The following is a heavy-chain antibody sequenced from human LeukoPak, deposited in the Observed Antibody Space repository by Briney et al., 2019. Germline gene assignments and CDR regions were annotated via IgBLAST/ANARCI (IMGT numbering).Heavy chain of an antibody. CDR1: GFSFTSYW. V-gene: IGHV5-51*01. J-gene: IGHJ4*02. CDR3: ARGGSGWYFDY. CDR2: IYTVDSDT. D-gene: IGHD6-19*01. Sequence: GESLKISCKGSGFSFTSYWIGWFRQMPEKGLECMGFIYTVDSDTKYNPAFQRQITISVDKSINTAYLQWSSLKASDAAIHYCARGGSGWYFDYWGQGSLVTVSS.